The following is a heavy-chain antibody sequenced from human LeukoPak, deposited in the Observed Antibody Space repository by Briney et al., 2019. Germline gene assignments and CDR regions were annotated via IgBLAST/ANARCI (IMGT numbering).Heavy chain of an antibody. V-gene: IGHV4-39*07. CDR2: IYYSGST. D-gene: IGHD4/OR15-4a*01. J-gene: IGHJ4*02. CDR1: GGSISSSSYY. CDR3: ARERYGEFFDY. Sequence: TSETLSLTCTVSGGSISSSSYYWGWIRQPPGKGLEWIGSIYYSGSTYYNPSLKSRVTISVDTSKNQFSLKLSSVTAADTAVYYCARERYGEFFDYWGQGTLVTVSS.